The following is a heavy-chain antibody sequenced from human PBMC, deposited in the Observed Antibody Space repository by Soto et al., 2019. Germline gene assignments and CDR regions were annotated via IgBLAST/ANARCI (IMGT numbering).Heavy chain of an antibody. CDR2: IYYSGST. J-gene: IGHJ4*02. D-gene: IGHD2-15*01. CDR3: ARSLRGYCSGGSCYSTWPRFDY. Sequence: QLQLQESGPGLVKPSETLSLTCTVSGGSISSSSYYWGWIRQPPGKGLEWIGSIYYSGSTYYNPSLKSRVTISVDTSKNQFSLKLSSVTAADTAVYYCARSLRGYCSGGSCYSTWPRFDYWGQGTLVTVSS. CDR1: GGSISSSSYY. V-gene: IGHV4-39*01.